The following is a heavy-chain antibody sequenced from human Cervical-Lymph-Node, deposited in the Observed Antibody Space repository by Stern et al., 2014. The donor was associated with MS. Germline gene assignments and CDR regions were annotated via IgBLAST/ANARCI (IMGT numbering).Heavy chain of an antibody. D-gene: IGHD1-14*01. CDR3: ARHGGPNWNHEAHNWFDP. V-gene: IGHV5-51*03. CDR1: KYNFNTHW. J-gene: IGHJ5*02. Sequence: EVQLVESGAEVKKPGESLKISCKGSKYNFNTHWIAWVRQMPGKGLEWLGNIYPGNSDTRYNPSLQGPVSISADKSIHTAYLHFSSLKASDSAMYFCARHGGPNWNHEAHNWFDPWGQGTLVTVSS. CDR2: IYPGNSDT.